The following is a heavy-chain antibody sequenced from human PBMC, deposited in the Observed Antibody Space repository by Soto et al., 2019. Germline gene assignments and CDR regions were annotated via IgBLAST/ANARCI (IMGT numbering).Heavy chain of an antibody. CDR3: ARLGTYYDSSGPSRWFDP. V-gene: IGHV1-46*01. CDR1: GYTFTSYY. J-gene: IGHJ5*02. CDR2: INPSGGST. Sequence: QVQLVQSGAEVKKPGASVKVSCKASGYTFTSYYMHWVRQAPGQGLEWMGIINPSGGSTSYAQRFQGRVTMTRDTSTSTVYMELSSLRSEDTAVYYCARLGTYYDSSGPSRWFDPWGQGTRVTVSS. D-gene: IGHD3-22*01.